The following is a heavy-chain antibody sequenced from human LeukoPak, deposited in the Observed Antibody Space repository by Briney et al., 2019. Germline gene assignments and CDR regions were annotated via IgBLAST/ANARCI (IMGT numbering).Heavy chain of an antibody. Sequence: SETLSLTCTVSGYSISNGCYWGWIRQPPGKGLEWIGSIDHSGGSYYNPSLKSRVTISVDTSKNQFSLKLSSVTAADTAVYYCAHYGSGSYTVYWGQGTLVTVSS. D-gene: IGHD3-10*01. J-gene: IGHJ4*02. CDR2: IDHSGGS. V-gene: IGHV4-38-2*02. CDR1: GYSISNGCY. CDR3: AHYGSGSYTVY.